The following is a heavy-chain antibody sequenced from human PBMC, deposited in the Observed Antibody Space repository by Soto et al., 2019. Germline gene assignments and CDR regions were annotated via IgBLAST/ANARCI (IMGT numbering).Heavy chain of an antibody. CDR2: IIPIFATT. Sequence: QVHLVQSGAEVKKSGASVKVSCKATGGTFTNFAFSWVRQAPGQGLEWMGGIIPIFATTTYAQKFRDRVTIVADESTSTIYMELRSLRFDDTAVYFCARDRGTQMHPFVWDDWGQGTLVTVSS. CDR3: ARDRGTQMHPFVWDD. CDR1: GGTFTNFA. J-gene: IGHJ4*02. V-gene: IGHV1-69*01. D-gene: IGHD3-10*01.